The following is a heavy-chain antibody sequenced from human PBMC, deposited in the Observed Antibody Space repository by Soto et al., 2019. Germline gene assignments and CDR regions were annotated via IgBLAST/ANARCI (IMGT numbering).Heavy chain of an antibody. J-gene: IGHJ6*03. V-gene: IGHV1-3*01. CDR2: INAGNGNT. D-gene: IGHD4-17*01. Sequence: ASVKVSCKASGYTFTSYAMHWVRQAPGQRLEWMGWINAGNGNTKYSQKFQGRVTITRDTSASTAYMELSSLRSEDTAVYYCASSLTTDPWYYYYMDVWGKGTTVTVSS. CDR3: ASSLTTDPWYYYYMDV. CDR1: GYTFTSYA.